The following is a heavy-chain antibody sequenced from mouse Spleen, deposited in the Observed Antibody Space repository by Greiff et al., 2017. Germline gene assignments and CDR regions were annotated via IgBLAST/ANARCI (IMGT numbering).Heavy chain of an antibody. D-gene: IGHD1-1*01. CDR2: IDPETGGT. CDR3: TRRGRNYFDY. J-gene: IGHJ2*01. Sequence: QVQLKESGAELVRPGASVTLSCKASGYTFTDYEMHWVKQTPVHGLEWIGAIDPETGGTAYNQKFKGKATLTADKSSSTAYMELRSLTSEDSAVYYCTRRGRNYFDYWGQGTTLTVSS. V-gene: IGHV1-15*01. CDR1: GYTFTDYE.